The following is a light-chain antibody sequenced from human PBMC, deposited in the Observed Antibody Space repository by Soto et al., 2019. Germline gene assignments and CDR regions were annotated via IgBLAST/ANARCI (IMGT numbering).Light chain of an antibody. V-gene: IGKV3-20*01. J-gene: IGKJ1*01. Sequence: MMSKGTLSLSPGERSTLSCMASQNIGTYLAWYQHKPGQAPSVLIFGASTRANCVPDRFSGSGSGTDFAFTIRRFADADFAMHYYQQHRTAPRRTFGEGGKVDIK. CDR1: QNIGTY. CDR2: GAS. CDR3: QQHRTAPRRT.